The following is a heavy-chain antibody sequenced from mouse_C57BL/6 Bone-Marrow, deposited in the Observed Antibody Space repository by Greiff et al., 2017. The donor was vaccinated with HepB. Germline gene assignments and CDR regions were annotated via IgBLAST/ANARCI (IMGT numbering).Heavy chain of an antibody. V-gene: IGHV1-74*01. J-gene: IGHJ2*01. CDR1: GYTFTSYW. CDR3: ANLGRGGNYFDY. Sequence: QVQLQQPGAELVKPGASVKVSCKASGYTFTSYWMHWVKQRPGQGLEWIGRIHPYDSDTNYNQKFKGKATLTVDKSSSTAYMQLSSLTSEDSAVYYCANLGRGGNYFDYWGQGTTLTVSS. CDR2: IHPYDSDT. D-gene: IGHD4-1*01.